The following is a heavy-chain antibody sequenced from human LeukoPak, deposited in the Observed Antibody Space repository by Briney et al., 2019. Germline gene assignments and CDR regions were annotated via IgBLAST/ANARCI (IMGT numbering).Heavy chain of an antibody. Sequence: GGSLRLSCAASGFTFSSYAMHWVRQAPGKGLEWVAVISYDGSNKYYADSVKGRFTISRDNSKNTLYLQMNSLRAEDTAVYYCASLSGTTSLNFDYWGQGSLVTVSS. CDR2: ISYDGSNK. CDR3: ASLSGTTSLNFDY. J-gene: IGHJ4*02. D-gene: IGHD1-26*01. CDR1: GFTFSSYA. V-gene: IGHV3-30-3*01.